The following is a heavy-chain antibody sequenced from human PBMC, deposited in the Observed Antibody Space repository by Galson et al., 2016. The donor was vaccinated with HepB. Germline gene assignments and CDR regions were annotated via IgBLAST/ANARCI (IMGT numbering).Heavy chain of an antibody. CDR3: ARPSGKYSGGFDI. J-gene: IGHJ3*02. V-gene: IGHV3-72*01. CDR2: TRNKVNSYTT. Sequence: SLRLSGAASGFRFSEHYMDWVRQAPGKGLEWVGRTRNKVNSYTTEYAASVKGRFTISRDDSKNSLYLQMNSLKTEDTALYYCARPSGKYSGGFDIWGQGTMVTVSS. D-gene: IGHD2/OR15-2a*01. CDR1: GFRFSEHY.